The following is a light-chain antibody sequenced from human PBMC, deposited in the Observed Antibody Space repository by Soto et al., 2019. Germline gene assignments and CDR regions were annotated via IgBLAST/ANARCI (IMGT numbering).Light chain of an antibody. Sequence: DIQMTHSPSTLAASVGDTVTMTCRSSSKWLAWYQKKPGKAPKLLIYDVSNLERGVPPRFSGSTSGAESTLTITGLQPDDLGTSYCQHPTDLTLGQGNKVEIX. CDR3: QHPTDLT. J-gene: IGKJ2*01. V-gene: IGKV1-5*01. CDR1: SSKW. CDR2: DVS.